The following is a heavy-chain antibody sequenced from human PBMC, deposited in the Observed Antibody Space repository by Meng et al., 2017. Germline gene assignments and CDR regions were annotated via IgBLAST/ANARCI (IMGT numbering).Heavy chain of an antibody. V-gene: IGHV1-2*06. J-gene: IGHJ4*02. CDR1: GYTFAANW. Sequence: QLVQSGPEVKKPGASVNLSCKPSGYTFAANWIHWLRQAPGQGLEWMGRIDPNNDHTQYAQNFQGRVTMTSDTSISTVYMELNGLRSDDTAVYYCARDEDISAAGKLFGDYWGQGTLVTVSS. CDR2: IDPNNDHT. D-gene: IGHD6-13*01. CDR3: ARDEDISAAGKLFGDY.